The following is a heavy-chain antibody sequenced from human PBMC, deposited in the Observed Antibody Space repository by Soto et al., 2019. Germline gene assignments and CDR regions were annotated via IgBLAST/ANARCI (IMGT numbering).Heavy chain of an antibody. CDR1: GGSISSGGYY. V-gene: IGHV4-31*03. CDR3: ARGARYVVVPAAVAN. Sequence: QSPTLSLTCTVSGGSISSGGYYWSWIRQHPGKGLEWIGYIYYSGSTYYNPSLKSRVTISVDTSKNQFSLKLSSVTAADTAVYYCARGARYVVVPAAVANWGQGTLVTVSS. D-gene: IGHD2-2*01. J-gene: IGHJ4*02. CDR2: IYYSGST.